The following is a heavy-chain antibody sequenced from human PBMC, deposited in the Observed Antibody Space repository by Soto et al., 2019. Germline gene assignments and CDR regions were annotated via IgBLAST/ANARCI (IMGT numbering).Heavy chain of an antibody. CDR1: GYTFSRYG. CDR2: ISGYSGNT. V-gene: IGHV1-18*01. J-gene: IGHJ5*02. Sequence: QVQLVQSGAEVKKPGTSVKVSCKASGYTFSRYGISWVRQAPGQGLEWMGWISGYSGNTKYAQKLQDRVTLTTDTSTNTAYMELRSLRSDDTAVYYCARDLAPPNWFDPWGQGTLVTVSS. CDR3: ARDLAPPNWFDP.